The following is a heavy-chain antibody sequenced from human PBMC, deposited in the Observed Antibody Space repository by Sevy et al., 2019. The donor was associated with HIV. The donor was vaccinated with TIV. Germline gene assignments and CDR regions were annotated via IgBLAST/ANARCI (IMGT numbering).Heavy chain of an antibody. J-gene: IGHJ4*02. CDR1: GFTFTDYW. CDR2: IKQDESEK. CDR3: AREVGGFNWRPYYFDS. D-gene: IGHD3-3*01. Sequence: WGSLRLSCAASGFTFTDYWMSWVRQTPGKGLEWVATIKQDESEKYYVDSVKGRFAISRDNDKNSVSLQMNGLRVEDAALYYCAREVGGFNWRPYYFDSWGQGTLVTVSS. V-gene: IGHV3-7*01.